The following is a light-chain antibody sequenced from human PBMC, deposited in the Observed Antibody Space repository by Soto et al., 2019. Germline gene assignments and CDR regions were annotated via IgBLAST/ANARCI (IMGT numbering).Light chain of an antibody. CDR2: GAS. J-gene: IGKJ4*01. CDR3: QQYESSPIT. CDR1: QTLSSNS. Sequence: EIVLTQSPGTLSLSPGERATLSCRASQTLSSNSLAWYQQRPGQTPRVLVYGASNRATGIPDKFSGSGSGTDFTLTINRLEPGDFAVYYCQQYESSPITFGGGTKLDI. V-gene: IGKV3-20*01.